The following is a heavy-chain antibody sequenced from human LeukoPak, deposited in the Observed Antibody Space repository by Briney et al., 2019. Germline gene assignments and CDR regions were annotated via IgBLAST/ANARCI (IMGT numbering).Heavy chain of an antibody. CDR3: ARGAGAGFWSGIIDL. CDR1: GYTFTGYY. J-gene: IGHJ5*02. CDR2: INPNSGGT. V-gene: IGHV1-2*02. D-gene: IGHD3-3*01. Sequence: ASVKVSCKASGYTFTGYYMHWVRQAPGQGLEWMGWINPNSGGTNYAQKFQGRVTMTRDTSISTAYMELSRLRSDDTAVYYCARGAGAGFWSGIIDLWGQGTLVSVSS.